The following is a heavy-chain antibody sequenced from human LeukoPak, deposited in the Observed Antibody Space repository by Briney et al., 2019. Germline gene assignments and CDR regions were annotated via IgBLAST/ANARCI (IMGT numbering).Heavy chain of an antibody. CDR1: GYTFTSYG. D-gene: IGHD2-2*01. V-gene: IGHV1-69*13. CDR2: IIPIFGTA. CDR3: ARVGVYCSSTSCYVVPNFDY. Sequence: ASVKVSCKASGYTFTSYGISWVRQAPGQGLEWMGGIIPIFGTANYAQKFQGRVTITADESTSTAYMELSSLRSEDTAVYYCARVGVYCSSTSCYVVPNFDYWGQGTLVTVSS. J-gene: IGHJ4*02.